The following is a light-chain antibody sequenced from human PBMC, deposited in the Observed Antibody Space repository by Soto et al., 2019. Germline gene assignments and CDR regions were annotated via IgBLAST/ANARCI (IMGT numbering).Light chain of an antibody. CDR3: QQYNNWLGT. CDR2: GAS. J-gene: IGKJ4*01. CDR1: QSVISS. Sequence: EIVVTQSPALLSESPGERVTLSCRASQSVISSIAWYQQKLGQAPRLLIYGASTRATGIPARFSGSGSGTEFFLTISSQQSEDFEMYYCQQYNNWLGTFGGGTKVDIK. V-gene: IGKV3-15*01.